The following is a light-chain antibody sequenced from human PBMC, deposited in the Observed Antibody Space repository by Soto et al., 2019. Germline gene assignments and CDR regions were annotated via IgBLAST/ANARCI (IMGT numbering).Light chain of an antibody. CDR1: QSVSSN. Sequence: IGLTQSPGTLSLSPGERATLSCRASQSVSSNLAWYQQKPGQAPRLLIYAASTRATGVPARFSGSGSGTEFTLTISSLQSEDFAVYYCQQHNVWPATFGQGTKVDIK. CDR2: AAS. CDR3: QQHNVWPAT. J-gene: IGKJ1*01. V-gene: IGKV3-15*01.